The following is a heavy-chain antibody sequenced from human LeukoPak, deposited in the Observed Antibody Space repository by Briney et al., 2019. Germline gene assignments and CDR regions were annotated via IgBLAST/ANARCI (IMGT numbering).Heavy chain of an antibody. V-gene: IGHV1-2*02. D-gene: IGHD2-21*02. CDR2: IHGGNGNT. CDR3: AREGSYCVGGDCYSFDF. J-gene: IGHJ4*02. CDR1: GYKFISHY. Sequence: ASVRVSCKASGYKFISHYLQWVRQAPGLGPEWMGWIHGGNGNTRYAEKFEGRVTMTRDTSTSTAYMDLSSLTSDDTAVYYCAREGSYCVGGDCYSFDFGGQGTLVTVSS.